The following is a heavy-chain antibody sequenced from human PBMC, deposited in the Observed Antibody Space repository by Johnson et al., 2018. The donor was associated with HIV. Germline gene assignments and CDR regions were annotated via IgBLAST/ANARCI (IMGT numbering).Heavy chain of an antibody. CDR1: GFTFTTYD. CDR2: IGTGGDT. CDR3: ARSRWGSTLGALDI. J-gene: IGHJ3*02. Sequence: VQLVESGGGLVQPGGSLRLSCAASGFTFTTYDMHWVRQGTGKGLAWVSGIGTGGDTHYPDSVQGRFTISRENAKNSLYLQMNSLRAGDTAVYYCARSRWGSTLGALDIWGQGTMVTVSS. V-gene: IGHV3-13*01. D-gene: IGHD1-26*01.